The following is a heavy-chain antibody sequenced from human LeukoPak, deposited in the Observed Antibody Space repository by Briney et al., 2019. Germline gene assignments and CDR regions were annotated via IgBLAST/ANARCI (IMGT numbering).Heavy chain of an antibody. V-gene: IGHV1-2*02. CDR3: ARELGDYYYYMDV. Sequence: RASVKVSCKASGYTFTGYYMHWVRQAPGQGLEWMGWINPSSGGTNYAQKFQGRVTMTRDTSISTAYMELSRLRSDDTAVYYCARELGDYYYYMDVWGKGTTVTVSS. D-gene: IGHD7-27*01. CDR2: INPSSGGT. CDR1: GYTFTGYY. J-gene: IGHJ6*03.